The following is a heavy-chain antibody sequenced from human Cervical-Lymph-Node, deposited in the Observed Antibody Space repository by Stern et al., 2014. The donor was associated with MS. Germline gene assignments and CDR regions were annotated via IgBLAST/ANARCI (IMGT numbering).Heavy chain of an antibody. CDR3: ARGARVGC. J-gene: IGHJ4*02. CDR2: IKQDGNEK. Sequence: VQLVQSGGGLVQPGGSLRLSCAASGFTFSSWWMTWVRQAPGQGLEWVANIKQDGNEKYYGDSVKGRFTISRDNAKNSLYLQMNSLRTEDTAVYYCARGARVGCWGQGTLVTVSS. CDR1: GFTFSSWW. V-gene: IGHV3-7*01.